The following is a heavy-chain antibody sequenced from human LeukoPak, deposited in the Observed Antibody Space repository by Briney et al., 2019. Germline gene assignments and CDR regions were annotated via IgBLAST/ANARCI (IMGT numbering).Heavy chain of an antibody. D-gene: IGHD3-10*01. J-gene: IGHJ4*02. CDR1: GFTFSSYA. CDR2: ISGSGGST. V-gene: IGHV3-23*01. Sequence: GGSLRLSCAASGFTFSSYAMSWVRQAPGKGLEWVSAISGSGGSTYYADSVKGRFTISRDNSKNTLYLQMNSLRAEDTAVYYCAKYRGGVRGVPLDYWGQGTLVTVSS. CDR3: AKYRGGVRGVPLDY.